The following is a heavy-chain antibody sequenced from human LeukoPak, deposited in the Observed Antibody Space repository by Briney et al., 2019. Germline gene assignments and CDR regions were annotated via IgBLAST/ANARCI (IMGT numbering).Heavy chain of an antibody. CDR1: GDSVSSNSAA. CDR3: AREGERGFSYSYSDFYYYYMDV. J-gene: IGHJ6*03. CDR2: TYYRSKWYN. D-gene: IGHD5-18*01. Sequence: SQTLSLTCAISGDSVSSNSAAWNWIRQSPSRGLEWLGRTYYRSKWYNDYAVSVKSRITINPDTSKNQFSLQLNSVTPEDTAVYYCAREGERGFSYSYSDFYYYYMDVWGKGTTVTVSS. V-gene: IGHV6-1*01.